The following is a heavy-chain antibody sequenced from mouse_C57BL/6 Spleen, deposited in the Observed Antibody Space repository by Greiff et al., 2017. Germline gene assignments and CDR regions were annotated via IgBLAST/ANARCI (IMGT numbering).Heavy chain of an antibody. J-gene: IGHJ2*01. V-gene: IGHV1-47*01. CDR3: AITTVEGYYFDY. CDR1: GYTFTTYP. D-gene: IGHD1-1*01. CDR2: FHPYNDDT. Sequence: QVQLKESGAELVKPGASVKMSCKASGYTFTTYPIEWMKQNHGKSLEWIGNFHPYNDDTKYNEKFKGKATLTVEKSSSTVYLELSRLTSDDSAVXYCAITTVEGYYFDYWGQGTTLTVSS.